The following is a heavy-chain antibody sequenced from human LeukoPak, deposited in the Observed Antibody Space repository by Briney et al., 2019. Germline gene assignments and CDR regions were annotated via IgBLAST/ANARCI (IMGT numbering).Heavy chain of an antibody. CDR2: ISQSGSGA. V-gene: IGHV3-23*01. Sequence: PGGSLRLSCAVSGFTFSNYVMSWVRQAPGKGLEWVSGISQSGSGANYADFVRGRFTISRDNSKNTLYLLMDSLRVDDTAVYDCTKVGWVSGTTLPNFHYWGQGTLVTVSS. D-gene: IGHD1-1*01. CDR3: TKVGWVSGTTLPNFHY. CDR1: GFTFSNYV. J-gene: IGHJ4*02.